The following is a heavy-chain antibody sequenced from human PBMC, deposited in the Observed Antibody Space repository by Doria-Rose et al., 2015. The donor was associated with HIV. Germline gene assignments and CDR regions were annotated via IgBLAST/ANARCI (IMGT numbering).Heavy chain of an antibody. CDR3: ARIKSSRWYHKYYFDF. CDR1: GVSLSSPGMG. D-gene: IGHD6-13*01. J-gene: IGHJ4*02. Sequence: QVTLKESGPVLVKPTETLTLTCTVSGVSLSSPGMGVSWIRQPPGKALEWLANIFSDDERSYITSLKSRLTISRGTSKSQVVLTMTDMDPVDTATYYCARIKSSRWYHKYYFDFWGQGTLVIVS. CDR2: IFSDDER. V-gene: IGHV2-26*01.